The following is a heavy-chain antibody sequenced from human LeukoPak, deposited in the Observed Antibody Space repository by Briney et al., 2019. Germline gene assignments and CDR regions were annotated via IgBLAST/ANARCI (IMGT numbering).Heavy chain of an antibody. D-gene: IGHD3-3*01. CDR1: GFTFSSYA. V-gene: IGHV3-23*01. CDR2: ISGSGTGT. CDR3: AKGQGGDFWSGSAYFD. J-gene: IGHJ4*02. Sequence: GRSLRLSCAASGFTFSSYAMHWVRQAPGKGLEWVSGISGSGTGTYYADSVKGRFTISRDNSKNTLYLQMNSLRAEDTAVYYCAKGQGGDFWSGSAYFDWGQGSLVTVSS.